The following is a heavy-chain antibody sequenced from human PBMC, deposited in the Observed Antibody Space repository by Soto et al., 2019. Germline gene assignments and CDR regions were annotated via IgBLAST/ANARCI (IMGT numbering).Heavy chain of an antibody. CDR2: IIPIFGTA. V-gene: IGHV1-69*12. D-gene: IGHD5-12*01. Sequence: QVQLVQSGAEVKKPGSSVKVSCKASGGTFSSYAISWVRQAPGQGLEWMGGIIPIFGTANYAQKFQGRVTITADESTSTAYMELSSLRSEDTAVYYCARGTWLRPGYYYYYGMDVWGQGTTVTVSS. CDR1: GGTFSSYA. J-gene: IGHJ6*02. CDR3: ARGTWLRPGYYYYYGMDV.